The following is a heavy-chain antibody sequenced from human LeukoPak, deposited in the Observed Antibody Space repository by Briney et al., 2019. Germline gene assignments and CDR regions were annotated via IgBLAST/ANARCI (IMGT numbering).Heavy chain of an antibody. Sequence: WGSLTLTCAASGCPVNKYEMHWVRQAPGKGLEWVSYIDAGATSTNYADSVKGRFTSSRDNAKNSLYLQMNSPRAEDTAVYYCARDWVEMATIMDYWGQGTLVTVSS. V-gene: IGHV3-11*06. CDR1: GCPVNKYE. D-gene: IGHD5-24*01. J-gene: IGHJ4*02. CDR2: IDAGATST. CDR3: ARDWVEMATIMDY.